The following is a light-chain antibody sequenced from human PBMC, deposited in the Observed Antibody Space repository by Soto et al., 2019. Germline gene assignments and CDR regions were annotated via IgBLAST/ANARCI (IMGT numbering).Light chain of an antibody. J-gene: IGKJ1*01. CDR2: DAS. V-gene: IGKV3-11*01. Sequence: EIVLTQSPATLSLSPGERATLSCRASRSVSSYLAWYQQKPGQAPRLLIYDASNRATGIPARFSGSGSGTDFTLTISSLEPEDFAVYYCQQRSNWPLGTFGQGTKVEIK. CDR3: QQRSNWPLGT. CDR1: RSVSSY.